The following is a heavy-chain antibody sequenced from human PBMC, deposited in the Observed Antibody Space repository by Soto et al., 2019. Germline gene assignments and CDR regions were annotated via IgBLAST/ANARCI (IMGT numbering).Heavy chain of an antibody. V-gene: IGHV3-74*01. Sequence: PGGSLRLSCAASGFTFSSYSMNWVRQAPGKGLEWVSRINMDGSSTNYADSVKGRFTISRDNAKNTLYLQMNSLRVDDTAVYYCARGPRGLYHHDYWGQGALVTVSS. D-gene: IGHD2-2*01. J-gene: IGHJ4*02. CDR1: GFTFSSYS. CDR3: ARGPRGLYHHDY. CDR2: INMDGSST.